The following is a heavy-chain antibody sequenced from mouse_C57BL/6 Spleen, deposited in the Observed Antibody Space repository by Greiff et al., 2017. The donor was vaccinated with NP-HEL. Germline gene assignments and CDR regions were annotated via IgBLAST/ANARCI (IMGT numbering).Heavy chain of an antibody. V-gene: IGHV1-80*01. J-gene: IGHJ2*01. Sequence: LVESGAELVKPGASVKISCKASGYAFSSYWMNWVKQRPGKGLEWIGQIYPGDGDTNYNGKFKGKATLTADKSSSTAYMQLSSLTSEDSAVYFCARYYDGYYLDYWGQGTTLTVSS. D-gene: IGHD2-3*01. CDR3: ARYYDGYYLDY. CDR1: GYAFSSYW. CDR2: IYPGDGDT.